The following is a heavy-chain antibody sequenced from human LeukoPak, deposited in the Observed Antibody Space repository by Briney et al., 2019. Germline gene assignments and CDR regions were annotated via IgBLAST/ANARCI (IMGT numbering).Heavy chain of an antibody. V-gene: IGHV1-24*01. CDR3: ARAGQIRSTYSH. D-gene: IGHD6-13*01. CDR2: FDPEDGET. Sequence: VASVKVSCKVSGYTLTELSMHWVRQAPGKGLEWMGGFDPEDGETIYAQKFQGRVTMTEDTSTDTAYMELSSLRSEDTAVYYCARAGQIRSTYSHWGQGTLVTVSS. J-gene: IGHJ4*02. CDR1: GYTLTELS.